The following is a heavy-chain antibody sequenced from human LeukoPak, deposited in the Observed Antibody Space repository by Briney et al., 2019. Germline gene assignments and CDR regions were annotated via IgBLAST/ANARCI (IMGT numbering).Heavy chain of an antibody. V-gene: IGHV3-7*01. D-gene: IGHD4-17*01. CDR1: GFTFSTYW. Sequence: TGGSLRLSCAASGFTFSTYWMSWVRQAPGKGLEWVANIKQDGSEKYYVDSVKGRFTISRDNAKNSLYLQMNSLRAEDTAVYYCARGFGPTVTTAHFDYWGQGTLVTVSS. CDR3: ARGFGPTVTTAHFDY. CDR2: IKQDGSEK. J-gene: IGHJ4*02.